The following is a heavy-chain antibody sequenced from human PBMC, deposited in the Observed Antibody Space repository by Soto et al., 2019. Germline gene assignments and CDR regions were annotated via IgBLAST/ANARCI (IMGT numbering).Heavy chain of an antibody. V-gene: IGHV1-69*13. D-gene: IGHD3-22*01. Sequence: SVKVSCKAPGGTFSSYAISWVRQAPGQGLEWMGGIIPIFGTANYAQKFQGRVTITADESTSTAYMELSSLRSEDTAVYYCARSQITMIVVAIRAFDIWGQGTMVTVSS. CDR3: ARSQITMIVVAIRAFDI. CDR2: IIPIFGTA. J-gene: IGHJ3*02. CDR1: GGTFSSYA.